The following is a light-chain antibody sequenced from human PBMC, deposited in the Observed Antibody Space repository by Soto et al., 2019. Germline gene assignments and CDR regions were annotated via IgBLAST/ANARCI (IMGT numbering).Light chain of an antibody. J-gene: IGLJ1*01. Sequence: QSVLTQPPSVSGTPGQRVNISCSVSSSNIGRDYVYWYQQFPGTAPKLLIYRGNQRPQGVPDRFSGSKSGASASLAITGLQSADETDYYCAAWDDSLNAYVFGTGTKV. CDR3: AAWDDSLNAYV. CDR2: RGN. CDR1: SSNIGRDY. V-gene: IGLV1-47*01.